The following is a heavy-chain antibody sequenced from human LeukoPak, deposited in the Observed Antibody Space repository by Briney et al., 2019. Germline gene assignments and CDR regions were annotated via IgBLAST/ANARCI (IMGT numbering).Heavy chain of an antibody. V-gene: IGHV4-59*08. Sequence: SETLSLTCTVSGGSISSYYRSWIRQPPGKGLEWIGYIYYSGSTNYNPSLKSRVTISVDTSKNQFSLKLSSVTAADTAVYYCARHGDSSSWAFDIWGQGTMVTVSS. CDR3: ARHGDSSSWAFDI. CDR2: IYYSGST. D-gene: IGHD6-6*01. CDR1: GGSISSYY. J-gene: IGHJ3*02.